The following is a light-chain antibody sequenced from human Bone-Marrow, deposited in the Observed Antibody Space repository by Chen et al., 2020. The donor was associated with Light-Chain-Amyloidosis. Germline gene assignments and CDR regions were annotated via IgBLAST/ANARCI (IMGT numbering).Light chain of an antibody. J-gene: IGLJ2*01. CDR3: QSADSSGTYEVI. CDR1: DLPTKY. V-gene: IGLV3-25*03. Sequence: SYQLTQPPSVSASPGQTARLTCSGDDLPTKYAYWYQQKPGQAPVLVIHRDTDRPSRISDRFSGVSSGTKATFTISGGQAEDDADYQCQSADSSGTYEVIFGGGTKLTVL. CDR2: RDT.